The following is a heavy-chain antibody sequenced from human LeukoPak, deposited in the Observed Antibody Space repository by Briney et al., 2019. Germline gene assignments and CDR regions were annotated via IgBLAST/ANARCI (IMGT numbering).Heavy chain of an antibody. CDR2: IYTSGST. Sequence: SETLSLTCTVSGGSISENTFYWGWIRQPPGKGLEWIGYIYTSGSTNYNPSLKSRVTISVDTSKNQFSLKLSSVTAADTAVYYCARYLSVERRFDPWGQGTLVTVSS. J-gene: IGHJ5*02. CDR3: ARYLSVERRFDP. CDR1: GGSISENTFY. V-gene: IGHV4-4*09. D-gene: IGHD3-9*01.